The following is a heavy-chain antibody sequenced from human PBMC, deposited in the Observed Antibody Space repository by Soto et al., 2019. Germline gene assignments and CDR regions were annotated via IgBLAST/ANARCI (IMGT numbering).Heavy chain of an antibody. CDR2: INWNSGSI. V-gene: IGHV3-9*01. D-gene: IGHD6-13*01. Sequence: GGSLRLSCAASGFTFDDYAMHWVRQVPGKGLEWVSGINWNSGSIGYGDSVKGRFAISRDNAKNSLHLQMNSLSAEDTAFYYCVKDESINWYSGHFRHWGQGTLVTVS. CDR3: VKDESINWYSGHFRH. J-gene: IGHJ1*01. CDR1: GFTFDDYA.